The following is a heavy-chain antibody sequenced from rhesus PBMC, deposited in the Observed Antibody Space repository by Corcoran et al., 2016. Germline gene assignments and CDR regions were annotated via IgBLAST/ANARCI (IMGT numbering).Heavy chain of an antibody. Sequence: EVQLVQSGAEVKKPGASVKISCKASGYTVTDYYLHWVRQAPGKGLEWMGRVDPEDGEEIHAQKFQDRVTITAATSTDTAYMELSSLRSEDTAVYYCATGSYGIDYWGQGVLVTVSS. V-gene: IGHV1-111*02. CDR3: ATGSYGIDY. J-gene: IGHJ4*01. D-gene: IGHD1-44*02. CDR2: VDPEDGEE. CDR1: GYTVTDYY.